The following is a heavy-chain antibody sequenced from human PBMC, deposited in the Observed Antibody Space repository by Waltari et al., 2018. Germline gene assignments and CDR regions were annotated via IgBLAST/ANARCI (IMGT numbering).Heavy chain of an antibody. CDR1: GSTFSSYA. CDR3: ATMYYDSSGYWHYYYAMEV. V-gene: IGHV1-69*12. Sequence: QVQLVQSGAEVKKPGSSVKVSCKASGSTFSSYAINWVRRAPGQGLEWMGGIIPISGAVNYAQKFQGRVTITADESTSTAYMELSSLRSEDTAVYYCATMYYDSSGYWHYYYAMEVWGQGTTVTVSS. J-gene: IGHJ6*02. D-gene: IGHD3-22*01. CDR2: IIPISGAV.